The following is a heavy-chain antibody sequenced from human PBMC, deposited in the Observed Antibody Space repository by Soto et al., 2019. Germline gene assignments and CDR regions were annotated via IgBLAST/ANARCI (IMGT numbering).Heavy chain of an antibody. Sequence: GGSLRLSCAASGFTFSSYGMHWVRQAPGKGLEWVAVISYDGSNKYYADSVKGRFTISRDNSKNTLYLQMNSLRAEDTAVYYCAKPETYYDFWSGYWSPDYYYYYGMDVWGQGTTVTVSS. CDR3: AKPETYYDFWSGYWSPDYYYYYGMDV. CDR2: ISYDGSNK. J-gene: IGHJ6*02. V-gene: IGHV3-30*18. D-gene: IGHD3-3*01. CDR1: GFTFSSYG.